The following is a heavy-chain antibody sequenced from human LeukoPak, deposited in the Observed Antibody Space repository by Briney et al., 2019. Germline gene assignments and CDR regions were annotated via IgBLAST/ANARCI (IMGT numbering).Heavy chain of an antibody. CDR3: AKDTAPHVWGSYRPIDY. D-gene: IGHD3-16*02. Sequence: SETLSLTCTVSGGSISSHYWSWIRQPPGKGLEWIGYIYYSGSTNYNPSLKSRVTISVDTSKNQFSLKLSSVTAEDTAVYYCAKDTAPHVWGSYRPIDYWGQGTLVTVSS. V-gene: IGHV4-59*11. CDR2: IYYSGST. J-gene: IGHJ4*02. CDR1: GGSISSHY.